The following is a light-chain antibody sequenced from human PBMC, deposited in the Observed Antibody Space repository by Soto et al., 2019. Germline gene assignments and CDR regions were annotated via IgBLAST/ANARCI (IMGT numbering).Light chain of an antibody. V-gene: IGKV3-20*01. CDR3: QQYVTSPPT. CDR2: GAS. J-gene: IGKJ4*01. CDR1: QSVGSGY. Sequence: EFLLTQSPGTLSLSPGEGATLFCRASQSVGSGYLAWYQQKPGQAPRLLIYGASSRATGIPDRFSGSGSGPDFTLSINRLEPEDFAVYYCQQYVTSPPTFGGGTEVVIE.